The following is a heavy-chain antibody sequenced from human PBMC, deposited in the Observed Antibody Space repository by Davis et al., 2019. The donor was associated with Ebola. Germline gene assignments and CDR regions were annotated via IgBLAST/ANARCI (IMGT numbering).Heavy chain of an antibody. D-gene: IGHD5-24*01. Sequence: GESLKISCAASGFTVSNFYMSWVRQTPGKGLEWVSVFYVGGATYYADSVRGRFTISRDESKNTVNLQMTALRADDTAIYFCARGDGYNFWDFWGQGTLVTVSS. J-gene: IGHJ4*02. CDR1: GFTVSNFY. V-gene: IGHV3-53*01. CDR3: ARGDGYNFWDF. CDR2: FYVGGAT.